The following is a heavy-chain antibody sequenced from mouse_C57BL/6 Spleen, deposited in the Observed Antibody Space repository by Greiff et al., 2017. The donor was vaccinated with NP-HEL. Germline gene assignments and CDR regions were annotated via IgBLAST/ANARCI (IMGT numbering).Heavy chain of an antibody. CDR3: ALWLRLDY. J-gene: IGHJ2*01. Sequence: QVQLKQSGAELAKPGASVKLSCKASGYTFTSYWMHWVKQRPGQGLEWIGYINPSSGYTKYNQKFKDKATLTADKSSSTAYMQLSSLTYEDSAVYFCALWLRLDYWGQGTTLTVSS. CDR2: INPSSGYT. CDR1: GYTFTSYW. D-gene: IGHD2-2*01. V-gene: IGHV1-7*01.